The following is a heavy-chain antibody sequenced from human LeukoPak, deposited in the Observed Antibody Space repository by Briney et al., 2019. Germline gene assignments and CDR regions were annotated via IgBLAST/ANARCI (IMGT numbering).Heavy chain of an antibody. J-gene: IGHJ4*02. D-gene: IGHD1-20*01. CDR3: STLTSRGLSDS. CDR1: GFSFSDAW. CDR2: IKSKADGETI. Sequence: GGSLRLSCAASGFSFSDAWMNWVRQAPGKGLEWVGRIKSKADGETIDYAAPVKGRFTFSRDDSKNMLYLQMNSLKSEDTAVYYCSTLTSRGLSDSWGQGTLVTVSS. V-gene: IGHV3-15*07.